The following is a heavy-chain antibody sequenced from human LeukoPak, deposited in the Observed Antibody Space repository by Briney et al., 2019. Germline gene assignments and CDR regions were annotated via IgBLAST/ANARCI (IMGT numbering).Heavy chain of an antibody. CDR3: ARRGGKEDYFNY. V-gene: IGHV4-59*08. Sequence: PSETLSPTCAVYGGSFIGYYWSWIRQPPGKGLEWIGYIYYSGSTNYNPSLMSRVTISVDTSKNQFSLKLSSVTAADTAVYYCARRGGKEDYFNYWGQGTLVTVSS. CDR1: GGSFIGYY. CDR2: IYYSGST. J-gene: IGHJ4*02. D-gene: IGHD4-23*01.